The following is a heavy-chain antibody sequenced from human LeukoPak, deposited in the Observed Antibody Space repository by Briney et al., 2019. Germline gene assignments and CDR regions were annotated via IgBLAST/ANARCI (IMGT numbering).Heavy chain of an antibody. Sequence: GSLRLSCAASDFSFITYAMSWVRQPPGKGLEWIGEINHSGSTNYNPSLKSRVTISVDTSKNQFSLKLSSVTAADTAVYYCARCVVGATFPLDYFDYWGQGTLVTVSS. CDR1: DFSFITYA. CDR2: INHSGST. V-gene: IGHV4-34*01. D-gene: IGHD1-26*01. CDR3: ARCVVGATFPLDYFDY. J-gene: IGHJ4*02.